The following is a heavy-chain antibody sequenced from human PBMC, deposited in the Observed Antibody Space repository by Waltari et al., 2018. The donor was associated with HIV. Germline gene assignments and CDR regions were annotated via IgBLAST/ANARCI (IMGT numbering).Heavy chain of an antibody. D-gene: IGHD4-17*01. Sequence: QVQLVQSAAGVKKPGSSVKVSGKASGRPFSSHPTSWVRRAHGQGLEWMGGIIPILGTANYAQKFQGRVTITADESTSTAYMELSSLRSEDTAVYYCARAVTTSDYYYYYGMDVWGQGTTVTVSS. CDR3: ARAVTTSDYYYYYGMDV. J-gene: IGHJ6*02. CDR1: GRPFSSHP. CDR2: IIPILGTA. V-gene: IGHV1-69*12.